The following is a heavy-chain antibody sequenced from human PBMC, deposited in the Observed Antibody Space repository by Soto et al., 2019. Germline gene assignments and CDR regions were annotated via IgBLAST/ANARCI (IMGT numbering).Heavy chain of an antibody. Sequence: QVQLQESGPGLVKPSETLSLTCTVSGGSISSYYWSWIRQPPGKGLEWIGYIYYSGSTNYNPSLKSRVTISVDTSKNQCSLKLSSVTAADTAVYYCARGTVTTCGWFDPWGQGTLVTVSS. D-gene: IGHD4-17*01. CDR3: ARGTVTTCGWFDP. CDR1: GGSISSYY. CDR2: IYYSGST. J-gene: IGHJ5*02. V-gene: IGHV4-59*01.